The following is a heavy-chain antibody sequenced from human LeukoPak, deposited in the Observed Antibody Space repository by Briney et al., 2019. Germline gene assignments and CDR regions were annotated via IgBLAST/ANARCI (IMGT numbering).Heavy chain of an antibody. V-gene: IGHV1-69*04. CDR3: ARDLTTGATSPFYYYGMDV. D-gene: IGHD1-26*01. CDR1: GGTFSSYA. CDR2: LIPILGIA. J-gene: IGHJ6*02. Sequence: ASVKVSCKASGGTFSSYAISWVRQAPGQGLEWMGRLIPILGIANYAQKFQGRVTITADKSTSTAYMELSSLRSEDTAVYYCARDLTTGATSPFYYYGMDVWGQGTTVTVSS.